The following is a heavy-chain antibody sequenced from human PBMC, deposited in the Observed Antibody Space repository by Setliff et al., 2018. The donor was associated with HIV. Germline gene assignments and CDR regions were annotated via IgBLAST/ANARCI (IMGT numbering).Heavy chain of an antibody. CDR3: ARDPYSSGWNEYLSYYSYYNMDV. D-gene: IGHD6-19*01. V-gene: IGHV3-30*03. J-gene: IGHJ6*02. CDR1: GFTFSDYG. CDR2: ISYDGGNE. Sequence: GGSLRLSCAASGFTFSDYGMHWVRQAPGKGLEWVALISYDGGNEYHADSVKGRFTISRDNSKDTLFLQINSLRPEDTAIYYCARDPYSSGWNEYLSYYSYYNMDVWGQGTTVTVSS.